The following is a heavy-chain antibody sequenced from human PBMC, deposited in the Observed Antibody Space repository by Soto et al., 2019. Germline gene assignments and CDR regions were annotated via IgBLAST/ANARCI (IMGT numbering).Heavy chain of an antibody. CDR3: ASFKGRVTSSADKSISPAYLQWSSLKASDTAMYYCARPNMDFWSGYYTGPFDY. D-gene: IGHD3-10*01. J-gene: IGHJ4*02. CDR2: IYPGDSDT. Sequence: GGSLRLSCKGSGYSFTRYWIGWVRQVPGKGLEWMGIIYPGDSDTRYSPSFQGQVTISADKSISPAYLPWSSLKASDSEPEYDASFKGRVTSSADKSISPAYLQWSSLKASDTAMYYCARPNMDFWSGYYTGPFDYWGQGTLVTVSS. V-gene: IGHV5-51*01. CDR1: GYSFTRYW.